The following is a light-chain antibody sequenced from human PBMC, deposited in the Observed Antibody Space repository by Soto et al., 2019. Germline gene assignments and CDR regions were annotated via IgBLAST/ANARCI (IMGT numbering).Light chain of an antibody. CDR3: SSYTSSRTLV. Sequence: QSALTQPASVSGSPGQSITISCTRTSSDVGGYNFVSWYQQHPGKAPKVMICDVSNRPSGVSNRFSGSKSGNTASLTISGLQAEDEADYYCSSYTSSRTLVFGGGTKLTVL. V-gene: IGLV2-14*01. CDR1: SSDVGGYNF. J-gene: IGLJ2*01. CDR2: DVS.